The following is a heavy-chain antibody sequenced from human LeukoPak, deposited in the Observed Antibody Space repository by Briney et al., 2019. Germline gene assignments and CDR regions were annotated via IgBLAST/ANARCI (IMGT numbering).Heavy chain of an antibody. CDR2: IYYSGST. CDR1: GGSISSSSSY. D-gene: IGHD6-19*01. V-gene: IGHV4-39*02. CDR3: ARDLYAVAGTNY. Sequence: SETLSLTCTVSGGSISSSSSYWGWIRQPPGKGLEWIGSIYYSGSTYYNPSLKSRVTISVDTSKNQFSLRLSSVTAADTAVYYCARDLYAVAGTNYWGQGTLVTVSS. J-gene: IGHJ4*02.